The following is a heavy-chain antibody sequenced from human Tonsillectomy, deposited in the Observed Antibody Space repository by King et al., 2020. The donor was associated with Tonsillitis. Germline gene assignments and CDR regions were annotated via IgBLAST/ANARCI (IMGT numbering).Heavy chain of an antibody. J-gene: IGHJ6*03. V-gene: IGHV4-28*03. CDR1: GYSISTSHW. CDR3: ARAEKDQLLPNYYYYYYMDV. Sequence: QLQESGPGLVKPPDTLSLTCAVSGYSISTSHWGGWIRQPPGKGLDGIGYIYYIGSTYYNPSLKSRVTMSVDTSKNQFSLKLSSVTAVDTAVYYCARAEKDQLLPNYYYYYYMDVWGKGTTVTVSS. D-gene: IGHD2-2*01. CDR2: IYYIGST.